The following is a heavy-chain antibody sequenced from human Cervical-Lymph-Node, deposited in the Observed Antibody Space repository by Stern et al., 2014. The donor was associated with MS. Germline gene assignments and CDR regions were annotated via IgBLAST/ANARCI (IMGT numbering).Heavy chain of an antibody. D-gene: IGHD2-15*01. J-gene: IGHJ5*02. CDR3: ASSSGDCSGGSCYGFNWFDP. Sequence: QVQLVHSGAEVKKPGSSVKVSCKASGGTFSSYAISWERQAPGQGLEWLGGIIPILGTTNYAQKLQGRVTINADASPRTAYMELSSLRSEDTAVYYCASSSGDCSGGSCYGFNWFDPWGQGTLVTVSS. V-gene: IGHV1-69*01. CDR2: IIPILGTT. CDR1: GGTFSSYA.